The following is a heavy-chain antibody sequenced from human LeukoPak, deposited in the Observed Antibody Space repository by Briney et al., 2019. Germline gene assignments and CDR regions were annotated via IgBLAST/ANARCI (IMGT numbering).Heavy chain of an antibody. D-gene: IGHD3-10*01. CDR3: ARGPNYGSGSSIFDY. J-gene: IGHJ4*02. CDR1: GYTFTGYY. V-gene: IGHV1-2*02. CDR2: INPNSGGT. Sequence: GASVKVSCKASGYTFTGYYMHWVRQAPGQGLEWMGWINPNSGGTNYAQKFQGRVTITRNTSISTAYMELSSLRSEDTAVYYCARGPNYGSGSSIFDYWGQGTLVTVSS.